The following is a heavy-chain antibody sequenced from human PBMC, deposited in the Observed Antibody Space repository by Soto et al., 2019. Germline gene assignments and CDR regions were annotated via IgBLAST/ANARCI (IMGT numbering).Heavy chain of an antibody. CDR3: ARLWGYYNDY. CDR1: GGSISSGGYS. V-gene: IGHV4-30-2*01. D-gene: IGHD3-22*01. J-gene: IGHJ4*02. Sequence: PSETLSLTCAVSGGSISSGGYSWSWIRQPPGKGLEWIGYIYHSGSTYYNPSLKSRVTISVDTSKNQFSLKLSSVTAADTAVYYCARLWGYYNDYWGQGTLVTVS. CDR2: IYHSGST.